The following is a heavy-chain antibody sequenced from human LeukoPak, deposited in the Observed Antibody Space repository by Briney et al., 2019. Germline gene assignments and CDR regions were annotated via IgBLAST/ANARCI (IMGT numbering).Heavy chain of an antibody. CDR2: IYYSGST. J-gene: IGHJ4*02. V-gene: IGHV4-39*01. Sequence: SETLSLTCTVSGGSISSSSYYWGWIRQPPGKGLEWIGSIYYSGSTYYNPSLKSRVTISVDMSKNQFSLKLSSVTAADTAVYYCARQRHTAMVRFIDYWGQGTLVTVSS. CDR3: ARQRHTAMVRFIDY. CDR1: GGSISSSSYY. D-gene: IGHD5-18*01.